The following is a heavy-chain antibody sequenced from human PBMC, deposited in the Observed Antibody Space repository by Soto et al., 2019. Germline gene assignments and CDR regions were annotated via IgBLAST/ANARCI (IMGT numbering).Heavy chain of an antibody. CDR2: IWNDGSNK. V-gene: IGHV3-33*01. Sequence: PGGSLRLSCAASGFTFSLFGMHWVRQAPGKGLEWVAVIWNDGSNKYYADSVKGRFTISRDNSKNTLFLQMNSLRAEDTAMYYCARDGFNWNHGLSSWGQGTLVTVSS. CDR3: ARDGFNWNHGLSS. J-gene: IGHJ5*02. CDR1: GFTFSLFG. D-gene: IGHD1-20*01.